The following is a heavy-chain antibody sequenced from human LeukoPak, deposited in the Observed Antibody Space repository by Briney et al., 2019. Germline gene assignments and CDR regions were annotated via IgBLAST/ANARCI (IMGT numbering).Heavy chain of an antibody. D-gene: IGHD3-22*01. CDR3: ARDLTSYYYDNNGAFDF. CDR1: GGTFSSYA. Sequence: SVKVSCEASGGTFSSYAINWVRQAPGQGLEWMGRIIPILDTPNYAQKFQGRVTITADKSTSTAYMELSSLRSEDTAVYYCARDLTSYYYDNNGAFDFWGQGTLVTVSS. V-gene: IGHV1-69*04. J-gene: IGHJ4*02. CDR2: IIPILDTP.